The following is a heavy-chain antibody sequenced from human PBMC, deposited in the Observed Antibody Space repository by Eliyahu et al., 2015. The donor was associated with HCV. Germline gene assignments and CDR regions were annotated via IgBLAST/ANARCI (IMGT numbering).Heavy chain of an antibody. CDR3: ARSPRGDYVDF. J-gene: IGHJ4*02. D-gene: IGHD4-17*01. CDR2: IYFCGST. V-gene: IGHV4-59*01. Sequence: QVRLEESGPGLVKPSETLSLTCTVXGHSMDXYYWTWXRQSPGKGLEWLGCIYFCGSTRYNSSLKGRLTISVDTSKRQLFLSLTSLTAADTAMYYCARSPRGDYVDFWGQGTLVIVSS. CDR1: GHSMDXYY.